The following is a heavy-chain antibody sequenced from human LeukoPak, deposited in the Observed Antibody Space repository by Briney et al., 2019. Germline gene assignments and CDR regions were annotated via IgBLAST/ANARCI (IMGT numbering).Heavy chain of an antibody. CDR2: ISAYNGNT. CDR3: ARAVGYYDILTGYSYNWFDP. Sequence: GASVKVSCKASGHTFTSYGISWVRQAPGQGLEWMGWISAYNGNTNYAQKLQGRVTMTTDTSTSTAYMELRSLRSDDAAVYYCARAVGYYDILTGYSYNWFDPWGQGTLVTVSS. CDR1: GHTFTSYG. J-gene: IGHJ5*02. D-gene: IGHD3-9*01. V-gene: IGHV1-18*04.